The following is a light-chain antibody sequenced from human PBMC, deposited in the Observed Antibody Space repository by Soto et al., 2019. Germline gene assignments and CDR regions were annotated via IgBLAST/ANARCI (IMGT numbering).Light chain of an antibody. V-gene: IGKV3-11*01. J-gene: IGKJ4*01. CDR1: QSVGRN. Sequence: EIVLTQSPATLSLSPGERATLSCRASQSVGRNVAWYQEKAGQAPTHLLYDAATRAVGSPATFSGSGSSTTYTLTTISLQPEDFVVYYCKQRSNSPLTFGAGTKVDIK. CDR2: DAA. CDR3: KQRSNSPLT.